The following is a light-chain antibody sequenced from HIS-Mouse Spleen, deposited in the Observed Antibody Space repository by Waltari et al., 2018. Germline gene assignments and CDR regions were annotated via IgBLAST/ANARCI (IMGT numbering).Light chain of an antibody. J-gene: IGLJ2*01. V-gene: IGLV3-10*01. CDR1: ALPKKY. CDR2: EDS. CDR3: YSTDSSGNHRV. Sequence: SYELTQPPSVSVSPGQTARITCSGDALPKKYANWYRQRSGQAPVLVSYEDSKRPSGIPEGFSGSSSGTMSTLTISGAQVEDEADYYCYSTDSSGNHRVFGGGTKLTVL.